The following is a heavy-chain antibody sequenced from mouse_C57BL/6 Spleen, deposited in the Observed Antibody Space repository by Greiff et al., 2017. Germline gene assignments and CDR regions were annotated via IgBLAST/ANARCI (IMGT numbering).Heavy chain of an antibody. Sequence: EVMLVESGEGLVKPGGSLTLSCAASGFTFSSYAMSWVRQTPEKRLEWVAYISSGGDYIYYADPVKGRFTISRDNARNTLYLQMSSLKSEDTAMYYCTRVWEYGWFAYWGQGTLVTVSA. CDR2: ISSGGDYI. CDR3: TRVWEYGWFAY. V-gene: IGHV5-9-1*02. J-gene: IGHJ3*01. CDR1: GFTFSSYA. D-gene: IGHD4-1*01.